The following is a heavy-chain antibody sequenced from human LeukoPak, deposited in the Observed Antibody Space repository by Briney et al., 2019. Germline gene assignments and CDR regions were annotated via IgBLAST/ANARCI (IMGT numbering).Heavy chain of an antibody. CDR2: ITADGSST. Sequence: GGSLRLSCAVSGFTFRSYAMKWVRQAPGKGLEWVSAITADGSSTHYTISVKGRFTISRDNSKNTLYLQMNSLRAEDTAVYYCAKDHWAYDILTGGEFDYWGQGTLVTVSS. CDR1: GFTFRSYA. J-gene: IGHJ4*02. D-gene: IGHD3-9*01. V-gene: IGHV3-23*01. CDR3: AKDHWAYDILTGGEFDY.